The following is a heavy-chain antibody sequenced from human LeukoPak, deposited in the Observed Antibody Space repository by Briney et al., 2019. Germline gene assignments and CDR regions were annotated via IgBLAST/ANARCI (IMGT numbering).Heavy chain of an antibody. CDR2: INSRSSEI. D-gene: IGHD4-23*01. CDR1: GFTFSSFG. Sequence: GGSLRLSCVASGFTFSSFGMNWVRQAPGKGLEWVSFINSRSSEIHYADSMKGRFTIPRDNAKNSLYLQMNSLRPEDTALYYCSTGPRSLPYWGPGTLVTVSS. CDR3: STGPRSLPY. V-gene: IGHV3-21*04. J-gene: IGHJ4*01.